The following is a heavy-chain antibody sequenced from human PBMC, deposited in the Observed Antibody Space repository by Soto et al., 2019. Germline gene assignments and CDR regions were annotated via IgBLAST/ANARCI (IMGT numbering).Heavy chain of an antibody. CDR1: GYTLTSYY. V-gene: IGHV1-46*01. D-gene: IGHD6-13*01. Sequence: EASVKLSCKASGYTLTSYYMHWVRQAPGQGLEWMGIINPSGGSTSYAQKFQGRVTMTRDTSTSAVYMELSSLRSEDTAVYYCARDLAAAGRAFDIWGQGTMVTVS. CDR2: INPSGGST. CDR3: ARDLAAAGRAFDI. J-gene: IGHJ3*02.